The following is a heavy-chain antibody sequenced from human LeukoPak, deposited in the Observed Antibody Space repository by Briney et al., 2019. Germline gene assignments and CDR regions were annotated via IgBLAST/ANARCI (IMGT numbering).Heavy chain of an antibody. V-gene: IGHV1-2*02. CDR1: GYSFTDYY. D-gene: IGHD2-21*01. CDR2: INPNSGST. Sequence: EASVKVSCKTSGYSFTDYYMHWVRQAPGQGLEWMGWINPNSGSTSSAQKVQGRVTMTRDTSITTVYMEVKWLTSDDTAIYYCARAARVNGGPYLIGPWGQGTLVTVSS. J-gene: IGHJ5*02. CDR3: ARAARVNGGPYLIGP.